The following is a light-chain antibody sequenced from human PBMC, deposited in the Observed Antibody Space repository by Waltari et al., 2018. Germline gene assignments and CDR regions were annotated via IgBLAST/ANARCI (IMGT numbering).Light chain of an antibody. CDR1: SGHSSYA. CDR2: VNSDGSH. Sequence: QLVLTQSPSASASLGASVKLTCTLSSGHSSYAIAWPQQQPEKGPRYLMKVNSDGSHTKGDGIPDRFSGSSSGTERYLTISSLQSEDEADYYCQTWGTGIQVFGGGTKLTVL. J-gene: IGLJ2*01. CDR3: QTWGTGIQV. V-gene: IGLV4-69*01.